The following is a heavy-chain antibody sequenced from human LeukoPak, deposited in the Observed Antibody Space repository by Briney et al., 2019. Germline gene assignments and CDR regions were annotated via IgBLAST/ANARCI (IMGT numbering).Heavy chain of an antibody. CDR3: ARFETRAVTDKED. J-gene: IGHJ4*02. Sequence: GGSLRLSCAASGFTFSSYSMNWVRQAPERGLEWVSSISSDSTYIYYADSLKGRLTISRDNAQNSVSLQMHSLRAEDTAVYYCARFETRAVTDKEDWGQGTLVTVSS. CDR2: ISSDSTYI. CDR1: GFTFSSYS. V-gene: IGHV3-21*01. D-gene: IGHD6-19*01.